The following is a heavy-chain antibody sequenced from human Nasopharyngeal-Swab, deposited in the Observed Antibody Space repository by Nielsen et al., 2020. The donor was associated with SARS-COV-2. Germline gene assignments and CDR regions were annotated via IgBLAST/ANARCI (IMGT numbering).Heavy chain of an antibody. CDR2: IYSGGST. V-gene: IGHV3-66*01. J-gene: IGHJ6*02. CDR1: GFTFSSYA. Sequence: GESLKISCAASGFTFSSYAMHWVRQAPGKGLEWVSVIYSGGSTYYADSVKGRFTISRDSSKSTLYLQMNSLRAEDTAVYYCATSLLGYCSGGSCYAYYGMDVWGQGTTVTVSS. D-gene: IGHD2-15*01. CDR3: ATSLLGYCSGGSCYAYYGMDV.